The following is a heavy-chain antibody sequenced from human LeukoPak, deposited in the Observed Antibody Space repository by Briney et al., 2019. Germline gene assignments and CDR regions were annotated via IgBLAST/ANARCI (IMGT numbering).Heavy chain of an antibody. CDR3: ARVYYSNSYDYWYFDL. D-gene: IGHD6-13*01. J-gene: IGHJ2*01. CDR1: GGSTRSYY. V-gene: IGHV4-59*01. Sequence: SETLSLTCTVSGGSTRSYYWSWIRQPPGKGLEWIGHIYYSGSTNYNPSLKSRVTISVDTSKNQFSLKLSSVTAADTAVYYCARVYYSNSYDYWYFDLWGRGTLVTVSS. CDR2: IYYSGST.